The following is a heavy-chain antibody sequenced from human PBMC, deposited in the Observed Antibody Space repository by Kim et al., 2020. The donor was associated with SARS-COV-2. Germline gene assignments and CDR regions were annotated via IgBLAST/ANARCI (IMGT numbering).Heavy chain of an antibody. CDR2: INPNTGDT. D-gene: IGHD3-3*02. CDR3: VRDAALIIDTNVEWFDP. CDR1: GYTFIDYN. J-gene: IGHJ5*02. Sequence: ASVKVSCKASGYTFIDYNIHWVRQAPGRGLEWMGRINPNTGDTNYAQNFRGRVTMTRDTSISTAYMDLGSLRSDDTAVFYCVRDAALIIDTNVEWFDPWGERTLVTVSS. V-gene: IGHV1-2*06.